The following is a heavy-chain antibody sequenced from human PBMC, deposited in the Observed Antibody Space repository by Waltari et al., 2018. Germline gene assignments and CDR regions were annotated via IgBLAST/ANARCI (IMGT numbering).Heavy chain of an antibody. V-gene: IGHV3-11*01. J-gene: IGHJ4*02. D-gene: IGHD1-20*01. CDR1: GLRFVEYY. CDR3: ARGITSAFDY. CDR2: ISSSGTTI. Sequence: QRVESGGGWCWPGGSLTLAGAASGLRFVEYYISWIRQAPGKGLELVSSISSSGTTILYADSVKGRFTISRDNAKNSLHMEMNNLRAEDTAVYYCARGITSAFDYWGQGSLVTVSS.